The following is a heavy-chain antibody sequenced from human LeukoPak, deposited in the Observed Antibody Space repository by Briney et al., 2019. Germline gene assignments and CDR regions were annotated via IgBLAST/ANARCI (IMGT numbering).Heavy chain of an antibody. CDR2: IYSGGST. Sequence: GGSLRLSCAASGFTVSSNYMSWVRQAPGKGLEWVSVIYSGGSTYYADSVKGRFTISRDNSKITLFLQMNSLTAEDTAVYYCAKCGHGNSWYLIDYWGQGTLVTVSS. CDR1: GFTVSSNY. CDR3: AKCGHGNSWYLIDY. D-gene: IGHD6-13*01. J-gene: IGHJ4*02. V-gene: IGHV3-53*01.